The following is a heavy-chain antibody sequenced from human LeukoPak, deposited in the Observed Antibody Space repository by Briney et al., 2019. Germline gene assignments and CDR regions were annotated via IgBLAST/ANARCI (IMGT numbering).Heavy chain of an antibody. CDR3: VRGFYDSGTYSGYFQH. J-gene: IGHJ1*01. CDR1: GGSINDYY. CDR2: IYYSGTT. V-gene: IGHV4-59*01. D-gene: IGHD3-10*01. Sequence: SETLSLTCTVSGGSINDYYWSWIRQPPGKRLEWIGYIYYSGTTYYNPSLKSRVTISVDTSKTQFSLSLSSVTAADTAVYYCVRGFYDSGTYSGYFQHWGQGTLVTVSS.